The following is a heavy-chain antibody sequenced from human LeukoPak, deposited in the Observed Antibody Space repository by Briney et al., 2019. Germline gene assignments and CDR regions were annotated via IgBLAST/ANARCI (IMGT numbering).Heavy chain of an antibody. CDR1: GFTVSSNY. CDR3: ARGDSQWYSSG. CDR2: IYSGGST. J-gene: IGHJ4*02. D-gene: IGHD6-19*01. V-gene: IGHV3-53*01. Sequence: PGGSLRLSCAASGFTVSSNYMSWVRQAPGKGLEWVSVIYSGGSTYYADSVKGRFTISRDNSKNTLYLQMNSLRAEDTAVYYCARGDSQWYSSGWGQGTLVTVSS.